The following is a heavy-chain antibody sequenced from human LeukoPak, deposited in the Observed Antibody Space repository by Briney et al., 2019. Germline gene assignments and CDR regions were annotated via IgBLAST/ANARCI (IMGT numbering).Heavy chain of an antibody. V-gene: IGHV3-74*01. CDR2: INRDGSIT. D-gene: IGHD3-10*01. J-gene: IGHJ4*02. CDR1: GFTFGNYW. CDR3: ARDKKSGESSEIDY. Sequence: GESLRLSCAASGFTFGNYWLHWVRQAPGKGLVWVSRINRDGSITKYADSVKGRFTVSRDNAKNTLDLQMNSLRAEDTAVYYCARDKKSGESSEIDYWGQGTLVTVSS.